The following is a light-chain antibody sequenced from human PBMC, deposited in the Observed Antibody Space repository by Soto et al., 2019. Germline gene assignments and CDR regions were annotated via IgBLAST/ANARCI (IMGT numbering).Light chain of an antibody. Sequence: DVEMTQSPSTLPTSIGDRVTINCRASQNVSNWLAWYQQKPGKAPKLLIYKTSRLESGVPSRFSASGSGADFSLTIKSLQSDDFATYCCQQYSKESTFGQGTKLEIK. CDR2: KTS. CDR1: QNVSNW. V-gene: IGKV1-5*03. J-gene: IGKJ2*01. CDR3: QQYSKEST.